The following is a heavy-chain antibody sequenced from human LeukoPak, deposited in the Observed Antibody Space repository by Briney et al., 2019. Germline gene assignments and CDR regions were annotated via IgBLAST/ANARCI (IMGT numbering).Heavy chain of an antibody. V-gene: IGHV4-61*02. Sequence: SETLSLTCTVSGGSISSGSYYWSWLRQPAGKGLEWIGRIYTSGSTNYNSSLKSRTTISVDTSKNQFSLKLSSVTAADPAVYYCARDQGQRPFDYWGQGTLVTVSS. CDR2: IYTSGST. CDR3: ARDQGQRPFDY. CDR1: GGSISSGSYY. J-gene: IGHJ4*02.